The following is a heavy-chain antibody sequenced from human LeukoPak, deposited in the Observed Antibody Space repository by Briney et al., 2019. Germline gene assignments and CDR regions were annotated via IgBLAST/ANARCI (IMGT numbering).Heavy chain of an antibody. CDR1: GFTFSSYW. CDR3: ARSGWPYYFDY. CDR2: IHSDGSST. D-gene: IGHD3-22*01. Sequence: PGGSLRLSCAASGFTFSSYWMHWARQAPGKGLVWVSRIHSDGSSTSYADSVRGRFTISRDDAKSTLYLQMNSLRAEDTAVYYCARSGWPYYFDYWGQGTLVTVSS. J-gene: IGHJ4*02. V-gene: IGHV3-74*01.